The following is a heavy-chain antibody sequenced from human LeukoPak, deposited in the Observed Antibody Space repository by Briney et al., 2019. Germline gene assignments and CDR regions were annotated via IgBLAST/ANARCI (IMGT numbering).Heavy chain of an antibody. Sequence: GESLKISCKGSGYIFTSYWIGWVRQMPGKGLEWMGIIYPGDSNTRYSPSFQGQVTISADKSISTACLQWTSLKASDTAMYYCARSYGQQLSLDYWGQGTLVTVSS. CDR2: IYPGDSNT. J-gene: IGHJ4*02. V-gene: IGHV5-51*01. CDR3: ARSYGQQLSLDY. D-gene: IGHD6-13*01. CDR1: GYIFTSYW.